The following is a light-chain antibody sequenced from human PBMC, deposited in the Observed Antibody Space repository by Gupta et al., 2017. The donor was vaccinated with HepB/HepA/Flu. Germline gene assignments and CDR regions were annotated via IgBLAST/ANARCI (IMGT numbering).Light chain of an antibody. V-gene: IGKV1-5*03. Sequence: DIQMTQSPSTLSASVGDRVTITCRASQSISSWLAWYQQKPGKAPKILIYGASILEKRGPSRCSGSSSGTEVTLTISSLQPDDVATYYCQQYRSYSQYSFGQGTKLEIK. CDR1: QSISSW. CDR2: GAS. CDR3: QQYRSYSQYS. J-gene: IGKJ2*03.